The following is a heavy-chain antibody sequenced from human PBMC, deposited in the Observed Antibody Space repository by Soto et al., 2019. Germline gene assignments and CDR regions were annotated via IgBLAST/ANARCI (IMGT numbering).Heavy chain of an antibody. V-gene: IGHV4-34*12. J-gene: IGHJ4*02. Sequence: SETLSLTCAVYGGSFSGYYWSWIRQPPGKGLEWIGEIFHTGRTNYNPSLKSRVTISVDKSMNQFSVKVSSVTAADTAVYFCASHLGNTYGPYDYWGQGTLVTVSS. CDR2: IFHTGRT. CDR1: GGSFSGYY. CDR3: ASHLGNTYGPYDY. D-gene: IGHD5-18*01.